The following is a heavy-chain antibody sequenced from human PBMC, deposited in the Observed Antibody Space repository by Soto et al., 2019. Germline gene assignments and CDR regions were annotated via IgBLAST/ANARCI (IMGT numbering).Heavy chain of an antibody. D-gene: IGHD4-17*01. J-gene: IGHJ1*01. CDR2: ISWDDDK. CDR1: GFSLSTSGVG. Sequence: QITLKESGPTLVKPTQTLTLTCTFSGFSLSTSGVGVGWIRQPPGKALEWLALISWDDDKRYSPSLKSRLTIAKDTSKNQVVLTMTNMDPVDTATYYCAHMAPTVVTPAEYFQHWGQGTLVTVSS. CDR3: AHMAPTVVTPAEYFQH. V-gene: IGHV2-5*02.